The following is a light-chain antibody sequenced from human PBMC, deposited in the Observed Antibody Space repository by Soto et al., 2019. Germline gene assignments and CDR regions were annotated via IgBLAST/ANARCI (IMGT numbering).Light chain of an antibody. CDR1: QSVSISS. V-gene: IGKV3-20*01. Sequence: EIVLTQSPGTLSLSPGERATLSCRASQSVSISSLAWYQQKPGQAPRLLIYCASSRATGIPDRFSGSGSGTDFPLTISRLEPEDFAVYYCQQYGSSSYTFGQGTNLEIK. J-gene: IGKJ2*01. CDR2: CAS. CDR3: QQYGSSSYT.